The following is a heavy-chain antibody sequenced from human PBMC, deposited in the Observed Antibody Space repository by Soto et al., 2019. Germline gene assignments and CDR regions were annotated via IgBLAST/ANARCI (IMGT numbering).Heavy chain of an antibody. CDR2: ISSSSSYI. CDR3: ARDLRSSDHLYGMDV. D-gene: IGHD6-6*01. Sequence: GGSLRLSCAASGFTFSSYSMNWVRQAPGKGLEWVSSISSSSSYIYYADSVKGRFTISRDNAKNSLYLQMNSLRAEDTAVYYCARDLRSSDHLYGMDVWGQGTTVTVSS. CDR1: GFTFSSYS. V-gene: IGHV3-21*01. J-gene: IGHJ6*02.